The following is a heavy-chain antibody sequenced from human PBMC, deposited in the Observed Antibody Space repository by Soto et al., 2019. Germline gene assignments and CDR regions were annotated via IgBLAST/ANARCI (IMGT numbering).Heavy chain of an antibody. V-gene: IGHV4-31*03. J-gene: IGHJ5*02. CDR2: IYYSGST. D-gene: IGHD6-19*01. CDR3: ARESLIAVAGNWFDP. Sequence: SETLSLTCTVSGGSISSGGYYWSWIRQHPGKGLEWIGYIYYSGSTYYNPSLKSRVTISVDTSKNQFSLKLSSVTVADTAVYYCARESLIAVAGNWFDPWGQGTLVTVS. CDR1: GGSISSGGYY.